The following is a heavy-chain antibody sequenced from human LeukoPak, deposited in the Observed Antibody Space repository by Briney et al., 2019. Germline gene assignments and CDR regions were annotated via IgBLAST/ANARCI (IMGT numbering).Heavy chain of an antibody. D-gene: IGHD1/OR15-1a*01. CDR3: ARDEYNNNWYNDY. J-gene: IGHJ4*02. CDR1: GFTFSNYW. CDR2: IKHDGSEK. Sequence: GGSLRLSCAASGFTFSNYWMSWVRQAPGKGLEWVAKIKHDGSEKYYVDSVKGRFTISRDNAKNSLYLQMNSLTAENTAVYYCARDEYNNNWYNDYWGQGTLVIVSS. V-gene: IGHV3-7*01.